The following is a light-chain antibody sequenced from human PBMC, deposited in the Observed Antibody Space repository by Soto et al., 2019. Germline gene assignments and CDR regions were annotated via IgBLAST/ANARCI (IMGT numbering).Light chain of an antibody. CDR3: QQYNNWPLT. CDR2: GAS. CDR1: QSVSSK. V-gene: IGKV3-15*01. Sequence: EIVMTQSPGPLSASPGERASLSCRASQSVSSKLAWDHQKPGQSPRLLIHGASTSATGSPARFGGSGSWTDVTLTIRSLESEYFAVYCCQQYNNWPLTFGGGTKGE. J-gene: IGKJ4*01.